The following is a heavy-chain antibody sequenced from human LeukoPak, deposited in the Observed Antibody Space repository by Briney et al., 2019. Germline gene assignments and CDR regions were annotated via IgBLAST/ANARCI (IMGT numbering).Heavy chain of an antibody. Sequence: PGGSLRLSCVVSGFTFSTTGMNWVRQAPGKGLEWVSYIPGGSGTIHYADSVRGRFTISRDNAKNSLYLQMHNLRVEDTAIYYCAREGPDYWGQGTLVTVSS. CDR2: IPGGSGTI. CDR1: GFTFSTTG. V-gene: IGHV3-48*01. CDR3: AREGPDY. J-gene: IGHJ4*02.